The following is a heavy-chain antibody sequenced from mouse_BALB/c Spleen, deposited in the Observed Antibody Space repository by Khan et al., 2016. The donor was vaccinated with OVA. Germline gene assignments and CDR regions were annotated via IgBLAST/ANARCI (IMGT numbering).Heavy chain of an antibody. CDR2: IVPGSGSS. D-gene: IGHD1-1*01. CDR1: GYTFTSYW. CDR3: ASENYYGRTCYAMDY. J-gene: IGHJ4*01. Sequence: DLVKPGASVKLSCKASGYTFTSYWINWIKQRPGQGLEWIGRIVPGSGSSSYNEMFKGKATLTLDTSSSTAYIQLSILSSEDSAVSFCASENYYGRTCYAMDYWGQGTSVTVSS. V-gene: IGHV1S41*01.